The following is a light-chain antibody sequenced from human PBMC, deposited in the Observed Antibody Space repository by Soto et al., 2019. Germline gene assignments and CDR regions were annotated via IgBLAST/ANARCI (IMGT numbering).Light chain of an antibody. Sequence: QCALTQAACVTGYLGQSITISCTGTSSDVGGYNYVSWYQQHPGKAPKLMIHEVSNRPSGVSNRFSGSKSGNTASLTISGLQAEDEADYYCSSYTSSSPPIVFATGTKVTVL. V-gene: IGLV2-14*01. CDR3: SSYTSSSPPIV. J-gene: IGLJ1*01. CDR1: SSDVGGYNY. CDR2: EVS.